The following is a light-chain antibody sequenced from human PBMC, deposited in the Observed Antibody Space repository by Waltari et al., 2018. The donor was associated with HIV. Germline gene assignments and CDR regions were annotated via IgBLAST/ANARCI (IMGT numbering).Light chain of an antibody. Sequence: SSELTQPPSVSVSPGQTVRITCSGDALPTHYTSWYQQKPGQPPVLVMYKDTQRSSGTPARFSGSSAGTTVTLTITAVRAEDEAYYYCQSGDNKLTSVFFGGGTRLTVL. CDR2: KDT. CDR3: QSGDNKLTSVF. J-gene: IGLJ2*01. CDR1: ALPTHY. V-gene: IGLV3-25*03.